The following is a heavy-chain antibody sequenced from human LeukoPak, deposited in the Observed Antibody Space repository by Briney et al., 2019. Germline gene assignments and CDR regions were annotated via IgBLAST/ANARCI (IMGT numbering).Heavy chain of an antibody. D-gene: IGHD3-16*01. J-gene: IGHJ5*02. Sequence: ASVKVSCKASGYIFSNCYMHWVRQAPGQGLEWMGIINPSDGSTSYAQKFQGRVIMTRDTSTSTVYMELSSLRSEDTAVYYCARDGGNYLNWFDPWGQGTLVTVSS. V-gene: IGHV1-46*01. CDR1: GYIFSNCY. CDR3: ARDGGNYLNWFDP. CDR2: INPSDGST.